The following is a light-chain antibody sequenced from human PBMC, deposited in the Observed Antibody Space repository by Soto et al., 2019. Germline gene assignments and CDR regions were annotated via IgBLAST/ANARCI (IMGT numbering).Light chain of an antibody. CDR2: GAS. V-gene: IGKV3D-15*01. CDR3: QQYNKWPAEIT. J-gene: IGKJ5*01. Sequence: ETVMTQSPATLSVSPGERATLSCRAIQIVRTKLAWYQQKPGQAPRLLIYGASSRATGIPARFSGSGSGTEFPLTISSLRSEDSGVYYCQQYNKWPAEITFGQGTRLEIK. CDR1: QIVRTK.